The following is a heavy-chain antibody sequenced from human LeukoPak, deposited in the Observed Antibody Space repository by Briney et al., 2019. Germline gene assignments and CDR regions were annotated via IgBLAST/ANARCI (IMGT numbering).Heavy chain of an antibody. Sequence: GGSLRLSXAASGFTFDDYAMHWVRQAPGKGLEWVSLISWDGDSTYYADSVKGRFTISRDNSKNSLYLQMNSLRAEDTALYYCAKGGAAAGNYYMDVWGKGTTVTVS. CDR1: GFTFDDYA. CDR3: AKGGAAAGNYYMDV. D-gene: IGHD6-13*01. V-gene: IGHV3-43D*03. J-gene: IGHJ6*03. CDR2: ISWDGDST.